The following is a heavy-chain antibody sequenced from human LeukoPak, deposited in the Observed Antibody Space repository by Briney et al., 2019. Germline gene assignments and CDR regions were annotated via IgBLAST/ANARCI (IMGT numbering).Heavy chain of an antibody. V-gene: IGHV1-18*04. J-gene: IGHJ6*02. CDR2: ISAYNGNT. CDR1: GYTFTSYY. Sequence: ASVKVSCKASGYTFTSYYMHWVRQAPGQGLEWMGWISAYNGNTNYAQKLQGRVTMTTDTSTSTAYMELRSLRSDDTAVYYCARDSHYDGYGMDVWGQGTTVTVSS. CDR3: ARDSHYDGYGMDV.